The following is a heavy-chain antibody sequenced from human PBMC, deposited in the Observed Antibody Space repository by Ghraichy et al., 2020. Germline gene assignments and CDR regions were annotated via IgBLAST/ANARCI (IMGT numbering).Heavy chain of an antibody. J-gene: IGHJ4*02. Sequence: VGSLRLSCAASGFTFSSYSMNWVRQAPGKGLEWVSSISSSSSYIYYADSVKGRFTISRDNAKNSLYLQMNSLRAEDTAVYYCARAESGYAGVYWGQGTLVTVSS. D-gene: IGHD5-12*01. CDR3: ARAESGYAGVY. V-gene: IGHV3-21*01. CDR2: ISSSSSYI. CDR1: GFTFSSYS.